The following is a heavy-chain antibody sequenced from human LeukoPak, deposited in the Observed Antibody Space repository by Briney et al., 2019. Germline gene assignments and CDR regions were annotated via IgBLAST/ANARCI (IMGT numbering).Heavy chain of an antibody. V-gene: IGHV3-21*01. CDR3: ASVGATTDY. Sequence: GGSLRLSCAASGFTFSSYSMNWVRQAPGKWLEWVSSISSSSSYIYYADSVKGRFTISRDNAKNSLYLQMNSLRAEDTAVYYCASVGATTDYWGQGTLVTVSS. CDR1: GFTFSSYS. D-gene: IGHD1-26*01. J-gene: IGHJ4*02. CDR2: ISSSSSYI.